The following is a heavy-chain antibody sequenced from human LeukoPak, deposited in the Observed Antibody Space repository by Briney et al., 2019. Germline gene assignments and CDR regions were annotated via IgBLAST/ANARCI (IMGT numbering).Heavy chain of an antibody. Sequence: GGSLRLSCAASGFTFGSYSMNWVRQAPGKGLEWVSYISSSSSTIYYADSVKGRFTISRDNAKNSLYLQMNSLRAEDTAVYYRARDGKGLTNYFDYWGQGTLVTVSS. CDR3: ARDGKGLTNYFDY. J-gene: IGHJ4*02. D-gene: IGHD1-1*01. CDR1: GFTFGSYS. CDR2: ISSSSSTI. V-gene: IGHV3-48*01.